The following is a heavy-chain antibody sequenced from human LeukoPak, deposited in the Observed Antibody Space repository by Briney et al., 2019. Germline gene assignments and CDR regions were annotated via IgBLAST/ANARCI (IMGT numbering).Heavy chain of an antibody. D-gene: IGHD3-22*01. CDR1: GFTFSSYA. CDR3: AKVITMMVVVIIAFDY. Sequence: TGGSLRLSCAASGFTFSSYAMSRVRQAPGKGLEWVSAISGSGGSTYYADSVKGRFTISRDNSKNTLYLQMNSLRAEDTAVYYCAKVITMMVVVIIAFDYWGQGTLVTVSS. V-gene: IGHV3-23*01. J-gene: IGHJ4*02. CDR2: ISGSGGST.